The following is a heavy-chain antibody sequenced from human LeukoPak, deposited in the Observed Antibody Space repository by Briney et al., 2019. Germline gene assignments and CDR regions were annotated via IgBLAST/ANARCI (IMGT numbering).Heavy chain of an antibody. Sequence: SVKVSCKASGGTFSSYAISWVRQAPGQGLEWMGGIIPIFGTANYAQKFQGRVTITTDESTSTAYMELSSLRSEDTAVYYCARTSGPGIAAAGTPVEYYFDYWGQGTLVTVSS. J-gene: IGHJ4*02. CDR1: GGTFSSYA. V-gene: IGHV1-69*05. CDR2: IIPIFGTA. D-gene: IGHD6-13*01. CDR3: ARTSGPGIAAAGTPVEYYFDY.